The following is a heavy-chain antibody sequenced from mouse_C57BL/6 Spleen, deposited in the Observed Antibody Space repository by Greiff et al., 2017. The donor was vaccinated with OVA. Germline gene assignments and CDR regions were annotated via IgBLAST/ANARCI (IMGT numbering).Heavy chain of an antibody. D-gene: IGHD1-1*01. Sequence: EVQLQQSGPELVKPGASVKISCKASGYSFTGYYMHWVKQSSEKSLEWIGEINPSTGGTSYNQKFKGKATLTVDKSSSTAYMQLKCLTSEDSAVYSCASTGSSYVPIAYWGQGTLVTVSA. CDR3: ASTGSSYVPIAY. V-gene: IGHV1-43*01. CDR2: INPSTGGT. J-gene: IGHJ3*01. CDR1: GYSFTGYY.